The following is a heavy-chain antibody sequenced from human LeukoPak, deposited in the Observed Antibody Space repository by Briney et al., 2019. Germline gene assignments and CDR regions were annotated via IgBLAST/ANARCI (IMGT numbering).Heavy chain of an antibody. Sequence: PSETLSLTCAVYGGSFSGYYWSWIRQPPGKGLEWIGEINHSRSTDYNPSLKSRVTISVDTSKNQFSLKLSSVTAADTAVYYCARGFFGGYWGQGTLVTVSS. V-gene: IGHV4-34*01. J-gene: IGHJ4*02. CDR2: INHSRST. D-gene: IGHD2-15*01. CDR3: ARGFFGGY. CDR1: GGSFSGYY.